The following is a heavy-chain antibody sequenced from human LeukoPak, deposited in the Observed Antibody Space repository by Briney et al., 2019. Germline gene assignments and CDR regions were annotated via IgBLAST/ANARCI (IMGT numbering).Heavy chain of an antibody. CDR1: GGSISSYY. CDR3: ARDVDGGNGESYFDY. V-gene: IGHV4-59*01. Sequence: KPSETLSLTCTVSGGSISSYYWSWIRQSPGKGLEWIGYIYYSGSTNYNPSLKSRVTILVDTSKNQFSLKLSSVTAADTAVYYCARDVDGGNGESYFDYWGQGTLVTVSS. D-gene: IGHD4-23*01. J-gene: IGHJ4*02. CDR2: IYYSGST.